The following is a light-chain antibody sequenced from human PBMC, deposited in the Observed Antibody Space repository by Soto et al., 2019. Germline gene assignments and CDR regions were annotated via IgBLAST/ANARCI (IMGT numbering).Light chain of an antibody. Sequence: EIVMTQSPATLSVSPGERATLSCRASQSVSSNFAWYQQQPGQAPRLLIYGASTRATGIPARFSGSGSGTEFTLTISSLQSEDFAVYDCQQYNNWPYTFGQGTKLEIK. CDR1: QSVSSN. J-gene: IGKJ2*01. CDR3: QQYNNWPYT. CDR2: GAS. V-gene: IGKV3-15*01.